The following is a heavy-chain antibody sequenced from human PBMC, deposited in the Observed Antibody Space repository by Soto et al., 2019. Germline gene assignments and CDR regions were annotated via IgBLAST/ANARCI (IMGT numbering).Heavy chain of an antibody. V-gene: IGHV3-11*01. J-gene: IGHJ3*02. Sequence: QVQLVESGGGLVKPGGSLRLSCAASGFTFSDYYMSWIRQAPGKGLEWVSFISSSGSTIYYADSVKGRFTISRDNAKNSLYLQMNSLRAEDTAVYYCAREDYDFWSGYPRFQAFDIWGQGTMVTVSS. CDR1: GFTFSDYY. CDR2: ISSSGSTI. D-gene: IGHD3-3*01. CDR3: AREDYDFWSGYPRFQAFDI.